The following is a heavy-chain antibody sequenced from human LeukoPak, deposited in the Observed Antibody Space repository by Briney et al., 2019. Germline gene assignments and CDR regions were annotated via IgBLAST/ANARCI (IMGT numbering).Heavy chain of an antibody. CDR2: IYHSGST. V-gene: IGHV4-38-2*02. J-gene: IGHJ4*02. CDR1: GYSISSGYY. Sequence: SETLSLTCTVSGYSISSGYYWGWIRQPPGKGLEWIGSIYHSGSTYYNPSLKSRVTISVDTSRNQFSLKLSSVTAADTAVYYCARGGVYYDSSGYYPYYFDYWGQGTLVTVSS. CDR3: ARGGVYYDSSGYYPYYFDY. D-gene: IGHD3-22*01.